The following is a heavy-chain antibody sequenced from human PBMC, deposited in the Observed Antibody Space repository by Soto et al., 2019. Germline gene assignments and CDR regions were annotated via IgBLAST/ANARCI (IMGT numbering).Heavy chain of an antibody. CDR3: ATQSPTITMIVVVPDAFDI. Sequence: PGESLKISCKGSGYSFTSYWIGWVRQMPGKGLEWMGIIYPGDSDTSYSPSFQGQVTISADKSISTAYLQWSSLKASDTAMYYCATQSPTITMIVVVPDAFDIWGQGTMVTVSS. V-gene: IGHV5-51*01. CDR1: GYSFTSYW. J-gene: IGHJ3*02. D-gene: IGHD3-22*01. CDR2: IYPGDSDT.